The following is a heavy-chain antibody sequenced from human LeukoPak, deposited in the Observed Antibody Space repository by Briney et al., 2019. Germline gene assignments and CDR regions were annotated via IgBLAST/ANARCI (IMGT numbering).Heavy chain of an antibody. CDR1: GGSISSGGYY. CDR3: AIMDPGYDSSGYYSAFDI. Sequence: SETLSLTCTVSGGSISSGGYYWSWIRQHPGKGLEWIGYIYYSGSTYYNPSLKSRVTISVDTSKNQFSLKLSSVTAADTAVYYCAIMDPGYDSSGYYSAFDIWGQGTMVTVSS. CDR2: IYYSGST. D-gene: IGHD3-22*01. V-gene: IGHV4-31*03. J-gene: IGHJ3*02.